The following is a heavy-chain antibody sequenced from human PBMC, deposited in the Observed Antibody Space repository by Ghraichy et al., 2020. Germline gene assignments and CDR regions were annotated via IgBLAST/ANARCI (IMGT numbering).Heavy chain of an antibody. Sequence: GGSLRLSCAASGFTVSGNYMSWVRQAPGKGLEWVSVIYSGGSTYYADSVKGRFTLSRHNSKNTLYLQMNSLRAEDTAVYYCARVYSSGWYKVGYFDYWGQGTLVTVSS. CDR3: ARVYSSGWYKVGYFDY. CDR2: IYSGGST. D-gene: IGHD6-19*01. V-gene: IGHV3-53*04. CDR1: GFTVSGNY. J-gene: IGHJ4*02.